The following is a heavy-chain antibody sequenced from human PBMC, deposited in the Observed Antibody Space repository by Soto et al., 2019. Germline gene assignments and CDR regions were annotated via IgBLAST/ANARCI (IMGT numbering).Heavy chain of an antibody. CDR3: AKAPAYDAFEI. CDR1: GFTFSSSP. J-gene: IGHJ3*02. Sequence: GSLRLSCAVSGFTFSSSPVSRVRQAPGKGLEWVSAISGSGGSTYYADSVKGRFTISRDNSKNTLYLQMNSLRAEDTAVYYCAKAPAYDAFEILVQGTMVT. CDR2: ISGSGGST. V-gene: IGHV3-23*01.